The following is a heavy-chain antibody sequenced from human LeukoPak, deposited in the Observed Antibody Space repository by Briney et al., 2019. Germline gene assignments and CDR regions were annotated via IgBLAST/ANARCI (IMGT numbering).Heavy chain of an antibody. CDR3: ARGDIVVLPAGIPHNWFDP. Sequence: ASVKVSCKASGYTFTSYDINWVRQATGQGLEWMGWMNPNSGNTGYAQKFQGRVTMTRNTSISTAYMELSRLRSDDTAVYYCARGDIVVLPAGIPHNWFDPWGQGTLVTVSS. J-gene: IGHJ5*02. CDR1: GYTFTSYD. V-gene: IGHV1-8*01. D-gene: IGHD2-2*02. CDR2: MNPNSGNT.